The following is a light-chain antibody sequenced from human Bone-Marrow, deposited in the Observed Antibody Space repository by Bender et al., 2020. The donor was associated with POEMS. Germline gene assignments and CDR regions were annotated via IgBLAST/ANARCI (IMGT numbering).Light chain of an antibody. Sequence: QSVLTQPASVPGSPGQSITISCTGTSNDVGSSNLVSWYQQHPGKAPKLLIFEGTKRPSGLSNRFSGSKSGNTASLTISGLQAEDEADYYCSSYVGTTAFVFGTGTKVTVL. V-gene: IGLV2-23*01. CDR2: EGT. CDR3: SSYVGTTAFV. J-gene: IGLJ1*01. CDR1: SNDVGSSNL.